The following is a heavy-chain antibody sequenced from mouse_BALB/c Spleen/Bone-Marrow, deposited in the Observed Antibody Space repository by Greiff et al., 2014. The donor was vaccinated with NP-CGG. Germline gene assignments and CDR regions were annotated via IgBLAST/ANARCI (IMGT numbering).Heavy chain of an antibody. CDR1: GYPFSSYW. CDR2: IYPGDGET. J-gene: IGHJ2*01. Sequence: QVQLQQSGAELVRPGSSVKISCKASGYPFSSYWMNWVKQRPGQGLEWIGQIYPGDGETNYNGKFKGNATLTADKYSSTAYMQLISLTSEDSAVYFCARKYGDYWGQGTTLTVSS. V-gene: IGHV1-80*01. CDR3: ARKYGDY. D-gene: IGHD2-10*02.